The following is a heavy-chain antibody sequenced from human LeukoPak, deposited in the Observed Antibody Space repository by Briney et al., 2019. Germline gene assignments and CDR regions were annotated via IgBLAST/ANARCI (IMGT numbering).Heavy chain of an antibody. V-gene: IGHV3-74*03. D-gene: IGHD1-26*01. CDR2: ISSDGTNT. CDR1: GFTSSNDW. J-gene: IGHJ4*02. Sequence: PGGSLRLSCAASGFTSSNDWTHWVRQAPGKGLVWGSRISSDGTNTLYADSVTGRFTISRDNARNTLHLQMNSLRAGDTAVYYCVVGGGIYWGQGTLVTVS. CDR3: VVGGGIY.